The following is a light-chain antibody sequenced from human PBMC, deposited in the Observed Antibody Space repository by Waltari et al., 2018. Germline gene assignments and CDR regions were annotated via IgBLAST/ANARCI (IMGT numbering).Light chain of an antibody. CDR1: QSVRSYY. CDR3: LQYGSSPNT. CDR2: AVS. J-gene: IGKJ1*01. V-gene: IGKV3-20*01. Sequence: ELVLTQSTGTLSLSPGERATLSCRASQSVRSYYLAWYQQKLGQAPRLLIYAVSTRAIGIPDRFSGGGSGTDFTLTINRLEPEDFAVYYCLQYGSSPNTFGPGTKVEIK.